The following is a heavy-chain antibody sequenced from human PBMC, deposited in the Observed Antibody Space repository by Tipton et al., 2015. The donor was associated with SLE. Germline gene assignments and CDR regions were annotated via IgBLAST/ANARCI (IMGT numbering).Heavy chain of an antibody. D-gene: IGHD6-13*01. Sequence: TLSLTCTVSGGSIGSYYWSWIRQPPGKGLEWIGYIYTSGSTNYNPSLKSRVTISVDTSKNQFSLKLSSVTAADTAVYYCARGRQQLVHGYLDYWGQGTLVTVSS. CDR2: IYTSGST. J-gene: IGHJ4*02. CDR1: GGSIGSYY. V-gene: IGHV4-4*09. CDR3: ARGRQQLVHGYLDY.